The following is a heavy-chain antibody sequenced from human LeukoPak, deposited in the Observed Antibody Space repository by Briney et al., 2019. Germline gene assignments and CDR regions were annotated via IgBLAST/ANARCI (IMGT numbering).Heavy chain of an antibody. CDR3: GILQIVPVAMPFDY. CDR1: GFAFSIYA. CDR2: VSHDGSTK. D-gene: IGHD2-2*01. Sequence: GGSLRLSCAASGFAFSIYAIHWVRQAPGKGLEWVAVVSHDGSTKFYADSVKGRFTISRDNSKNTLYLEMKTLGAEDTAVYYCGILQIVPVAMPFDYWGQGTLVTVSS. J-gene: IGHJ4*02. V-gene: IGHV3-30*04.